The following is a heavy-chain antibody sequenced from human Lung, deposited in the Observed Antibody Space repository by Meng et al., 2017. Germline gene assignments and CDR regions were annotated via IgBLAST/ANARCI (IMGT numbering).Heavy chain of an antibody. Sequence: QGQLVQSGAEGKKPGASVTVSCKATGYTFIRYGISWVRQAPGQGLEWMGWISTYNGNTNYAQKFQGRVTMTTDTSTSTAYMELRSLRSDDTAVYYCAVMGLYGDYDNWYFDLWGRGTLVTVSS. CDR2: ISTYNGNT. CDR1: GYTFIRYG. V-gene: IGHV1-18*04. J-gene: IGHJ2*01. CDR3: AVMGLYGDYDNWYFDL. D-gene: IGHD4-17*01.